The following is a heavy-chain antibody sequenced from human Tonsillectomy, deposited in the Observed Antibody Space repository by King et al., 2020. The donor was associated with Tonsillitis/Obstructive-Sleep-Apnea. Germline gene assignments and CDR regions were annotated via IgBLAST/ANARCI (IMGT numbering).Heavy chain of an antibody. D-gene: IGHD2-2*02. J-gene: IGHJ5*02. Sequence: LQLQESGPGLVKPSETLSLTCTVSGGSISSSSYYWGWIRQPPGKGLEWIGSIYYSGSTYYNPSLKSRVTISVDTSKNQFSLKMSSVTAADTAVYYCARVQSLVGRIVVVPAAIDPWGQGTLVTVSS. CDR3: ARVQSLVGRIVVVPAAIDP. V-gene: IGHV4-39*01. CDR2: IYYSGST. CDR1: GGSISSSSYY.